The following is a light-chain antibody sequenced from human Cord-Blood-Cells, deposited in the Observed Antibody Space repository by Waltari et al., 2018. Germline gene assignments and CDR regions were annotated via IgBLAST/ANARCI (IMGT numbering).Light chain of an antibody. CDR3: SSYTSSSTPVV. V-gene: IGLV2-14*01. Sequence: QSALTQPASVSGSPGQSITISCTGTSSDVGGYNYVYWYQQHPGKAPKLMIYEVSNRPSGVSNRFSGSKSGNTASLTNSGLQAEDEADYYCSSYTSSSTPVVFGGGTKLTVL. CDR1: SSDVGGYNY. CDR2: EVS. J-gene: IGLJ2*01.